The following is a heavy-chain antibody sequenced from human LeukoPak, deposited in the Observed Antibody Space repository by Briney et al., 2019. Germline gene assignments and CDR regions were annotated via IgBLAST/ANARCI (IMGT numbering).Heavy chain of an antibody. CDR2: IYYNGST. Sequence: SETLSLTCTVPGGSMKSYYWSWIRQPPGEGLEWIGYIYYNGSTDYNPSLKSRVTMSVDTSKNQFSLKMSSVTAADTAIYYCARQYDFWSGSPFDYWGQGALVTVSP. D-gene: IGHD3-3*01. J-gene: IGHJ4*02. CDR1: GGSMKSYY. CDR3: ARQYDFWSGSPFDY. V-gene: IGHV4-59*08.